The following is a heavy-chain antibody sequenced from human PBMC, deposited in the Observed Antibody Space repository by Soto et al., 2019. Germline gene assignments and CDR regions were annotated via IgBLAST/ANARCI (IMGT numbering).Heavy chain of an antibody. CDR2: ISWNSGTI. J-gene: IGHJ2*01. D-gene: IGHD2-8*01. CDR1: GFKFDDND. CDR3: VKSPWSRRGDLDL. Sequence: EVELVESGGGLAQTGRSLRLSCATSGFKFDDNDMYWVRQAPGKGLEWVAGISWNSGTIGYAESVKGRFTISRDNAKNSLFLEMSPLRREDTAIYYCVKSPWSRRGDLDLWGRGTLVTVSS. V-gene: IGHV3-9*01.